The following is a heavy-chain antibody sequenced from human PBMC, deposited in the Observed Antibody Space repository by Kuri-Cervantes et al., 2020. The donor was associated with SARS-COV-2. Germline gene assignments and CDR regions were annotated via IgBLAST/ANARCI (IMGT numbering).Heavy chain of an antibody. V-gene: IGHV3-64*04. CDR3: VRGIVGPGYGITGSYLDS. CDR1: GFTFSTYA. Sequence: GGSLRLSCSASGFTFSTYAMHWVRQAPGKGLEYVSGISSNGDSTYYADSVKGRLTISRDNGKNSLFLQMNSLRAEDTAVYYCVRGIVGPGYGITGSYLDSWGQGVLVTVSS. J-gene: IGHJ4*02. CDR2: ISSNGDST. D-gene: IGHD1-20*01.